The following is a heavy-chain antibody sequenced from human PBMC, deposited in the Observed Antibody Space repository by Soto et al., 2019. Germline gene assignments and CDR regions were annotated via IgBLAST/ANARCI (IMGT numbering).Heavy chain of an antibody. D-gene: IGHD2-15*01. CDR3: AKDFAFYCSGGTCYPDAFDM. V-gene: IGHV3-23*01. Sequence: PGGSLRLSCAASGFTFNNYAMNWVRQAPGMGLEWVATISNTGGGTYYADSVKGRFTISRDNSKNTLSLQMNTLRAEDTAVYYCAKDFAFYCSGGTCYPDAFDMWDQETMVTVSS. J-gene: IGHJ3*02. CDR1: GFTFNNYA. CDR2: ISNTGGGT.